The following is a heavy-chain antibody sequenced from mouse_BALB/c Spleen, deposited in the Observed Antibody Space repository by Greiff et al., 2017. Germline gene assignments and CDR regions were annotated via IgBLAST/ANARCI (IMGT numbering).Heavy chain of an antibody. V-gene: IGHV5-17*02. Sequence: EVMLVESGGGLVQPGGSRKLSCAASGFTFSSFGMHWVRQAPEKGLEWVAYISSGSSTIYYADTVKGRFTISRDNPKNTLVLQMTSLRSEDTAMYYCARGNDYDYWGQGTTLTVSS. CDR3: ARGNDYDY. CDR1: GFTFSSFG. D-gene: IGHD2-4*01. J-gene: IGHJ2*01. CDR2: ISSGSSTI.